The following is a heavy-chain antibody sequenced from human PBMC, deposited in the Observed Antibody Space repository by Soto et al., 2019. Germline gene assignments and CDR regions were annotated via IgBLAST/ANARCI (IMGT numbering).Heavy chain of an antibody. CDR1: SISSSSYY. Sequence: SISSSSYYWGWIRQPPGKGLEWIGSIYYSGSTYYNPSLKSRVTISVDTSKNQFSLKLSSVTAADTAVYYCARSGDYYGMDVWGQGTTVTVSS. CDR3: ARSGDYYGMDV. V-gene: IGHV4-39*01. D-gene: IGHD2-21*01. J-gene: IGHJ6*02. CDR2: IYYSGST.